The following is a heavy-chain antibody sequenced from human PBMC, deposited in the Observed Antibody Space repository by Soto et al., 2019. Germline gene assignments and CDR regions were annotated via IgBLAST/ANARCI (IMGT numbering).Heavy chain of an antibody. D-gene: IGHD1-1*01. Sequence: EVQLVESGGGLVQPGGSLRLSCAASGFIVTNYYMNWCRQAPEKGLEWVSIIYSGGDTYYTDSVKGRFTISRDDSENTLYLQMKNLRPDDTAIYYCARVQVPARTTWNVFDYWGQGTLVTVSS. J-gene: IGHJ4*02. CDR1: GFIVTNYY. V-gene: IGHV3-66*01. CDR2: IYSGGDT. CDR3: ARVQVPARTTWNVFDY.